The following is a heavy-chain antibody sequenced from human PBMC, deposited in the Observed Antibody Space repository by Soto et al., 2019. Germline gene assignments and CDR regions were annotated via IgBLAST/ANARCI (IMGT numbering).Heavy chain of an antibody. V-gene: IGHV3-15*02. CDR1: GFTFSDAW. D-gene: IGHD3-22*01. J-gene: IGHJ4*02. Sequence: EVQLVESGGALVKPGGSLSLSCRASGFTFSDAWMGWVRQAPGKGLEWVGRIRSKTDGGTTDYAAPVKGRFTISRDDSKNTLYLQMITLKTEDIAVYYCSYDSYRGDYWGQGTLVTVSS. CDR2: IRSKTDGGTT. CDR3: SYDSYRGDY.